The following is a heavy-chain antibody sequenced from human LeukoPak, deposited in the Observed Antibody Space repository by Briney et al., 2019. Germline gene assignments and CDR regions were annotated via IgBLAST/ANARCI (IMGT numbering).Heavy chain of an antibody. CDR3: ARERGMNGSGYYFDY. Sequence: ASVKVSCKASGYTFTGYYMHWVRQAPGQGLEWMGWINPSSGGTNYAQKFQGRVTMTRDTSISTAYMELSRLRSDDTAVYYCARERGMNGSGYYFDYWGQGTLVTVSS. D-gene: IGHD3-10*01. J-gene: IGHJ4*02. V-gene: IGHV1-2*02. CDR2: INPSSGGT. CDR1: GYTFTGYY.